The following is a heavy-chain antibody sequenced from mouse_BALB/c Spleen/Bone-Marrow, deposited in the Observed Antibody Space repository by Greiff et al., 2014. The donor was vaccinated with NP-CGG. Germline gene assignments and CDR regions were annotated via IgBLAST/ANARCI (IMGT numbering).Heavy chain of an antibody. Sequence: VQVVESGAELARPGASVKLSCKSSGYTFTDYYINWVKQRTGQGLEWIGEIYPGSNITYYNEKFKGKATLTADKSSSTAYMHLSSLTSEDSAVYFRTRGFYGNSYWYFDVWGAGTTVTVSS. CDR2: IYPGSNIT. D-gene: IGHD1-1*01. V-gene: IGHV1-77*01. J-gene: IGHJ1*01. CDR3: TRGFYGNSYWYFDV. CDR1: GYTFTDYY.